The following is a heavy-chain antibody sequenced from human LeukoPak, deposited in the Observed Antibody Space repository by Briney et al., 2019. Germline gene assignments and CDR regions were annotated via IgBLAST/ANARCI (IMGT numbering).Heavy chain of an antibody. D-gene: IGHD2-15*01. CDR1: GFTFDDYA. Sequence: PGRSLRLSCAASGFTFDDYAMHWVRQAPGKGLEWVSGISWNSGSIGYADSVKGRFTISRDNAKKSLYLQVNSLRVEDTALYYCARVPQSFCSGGSGARCYFDYWGQGTLVTVSS. V-gene: IGHV3-9*01. CDR2: ISWNSGSI. J-gene: IGHJ4*02. CDR3: ARVPQSFCSGGSGARCYFDY.